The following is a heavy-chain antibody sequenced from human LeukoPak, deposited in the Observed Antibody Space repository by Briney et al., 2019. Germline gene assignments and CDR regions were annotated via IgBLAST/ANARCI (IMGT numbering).Heavy chain of an antibody. J-gene: IGHJ4*02. D-gene: IGHD3-9*01. Sequence: PGGSLRLSCAASGFTFSSYWMSWVRQAPGKGLEWVGRIKSKTDGGTSDYAAPVKGRFTISRDDSKNTLYLQMNSLKTEDTAVYYCTTDYDVLPLQDWGQGTLVTVSS. CDR1: GFTFSSYW. CDR2: IKSKTDGGTS. CDR3: TTDYDVLPLQD. V-gene: IGHV3-15*01.